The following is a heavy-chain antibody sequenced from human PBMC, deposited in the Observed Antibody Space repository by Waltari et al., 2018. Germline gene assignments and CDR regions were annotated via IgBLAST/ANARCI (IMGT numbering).Heavy chain of an antibody. D-gene: IGHD3-9*01. CDR1: GGSISTYS. CDR3: ARSPTPSDGSYDSYSYYYFDV. J-gene: IGHJ6*03. CDR2: LDYSGTT. V-gene: IGHV4-59*01. Sequence: QVQLQESGPGLVKPSETLSLTCAVSGGSISTYSWNCIRHTPGKGLEWIGYLDYSGTTNYNPSLKSRVTSSVETSKIQFSLRLTSVTAADTAVYYCARSPTPSDGSYDSYSYYYFDVWGKGTTVTVSS.